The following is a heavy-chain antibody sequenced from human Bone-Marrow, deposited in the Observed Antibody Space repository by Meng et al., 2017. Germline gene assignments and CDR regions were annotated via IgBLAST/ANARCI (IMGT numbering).Heavy chain of an antibody. J-gene: IGHJ4*02. CDR1: GGSISSYY. CDR3: ARGGWSLDY. CDR2: IYYSGST. Sequence: QVQLQESGPGLVKPSETLSLTCTVSGGSISSYYWSCIRQPPGNGLEWIGYIYYSGSTNYNPSLKRRVTISVDTSKNQFSLNLRSVTAADTAVYYCARGGWSLDYWGQGTLVTVSS. V-gene: IGHV4-59*08. D-gene: IGHD2-15*01.